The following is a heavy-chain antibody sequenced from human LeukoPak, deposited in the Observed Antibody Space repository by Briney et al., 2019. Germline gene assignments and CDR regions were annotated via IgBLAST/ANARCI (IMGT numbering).Heavy chain of an antibody. Sequence: GGSLRLSCAASGFTFSSYAMSWVRQAPGKGLEWVSAISGSGGSTYYADPVKGRFTISRDNSKNTLYLQMNSLRAEDTAVYYCAKYHYGSGSYYKRPDYFDYWGQGTLVTVSS. J-gene: IGHJ4*02. CDR3: AKYHYGSGSYYKRPDYFDY. CDR1: GFTFSSYA. D-gene: IGHD3-10*01. CDR2: ISGSGGST. V-gene: IGHV3-23*01.